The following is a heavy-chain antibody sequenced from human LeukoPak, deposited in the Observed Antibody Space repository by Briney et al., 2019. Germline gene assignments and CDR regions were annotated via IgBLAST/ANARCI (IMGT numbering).Heavy chain of an antibody. CDR2: IYYSGST. J-gene: IGHJ4*02. Sequence: SETLSLTCTVSGGSISSGGYYWSWIRQHPGKGLEWIGYIYYSGSTYYNPSLKSRVTISVDTSKNQFSLKLSSVTAADTAVYYCARETQYYYDSSGYFRHFDYWGQGTLVTVSS. V-gene: IGHV4-31*03. CDR3: ARETQYYYDSSGYFRHFDY. D-gene: IGHD3-22*01. CDR1: GGSISSGGYY.